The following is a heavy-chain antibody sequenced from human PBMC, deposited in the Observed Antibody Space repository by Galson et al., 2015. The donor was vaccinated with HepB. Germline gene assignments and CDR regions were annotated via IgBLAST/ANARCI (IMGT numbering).Heavy chain of an antibody. J-gene: IGHJ6*03. CDR2: IYDRGST. CDR3: ARGIRVLEWTSHYMDV. V-gene: IGHV4-59*01. CDR1: GGFHSSYY. Sequence: LSLTCTVSGGFHSSYYWSWIRQPPGKGLEWIGYIYDRGSTNYNPSLKSRVTISVDTSKNQFSLKLRSVTAADTAVYYCARGIRVLEWTSHYMDVWGKGTTVTVSS. D-gene: IGHD2-15*01.